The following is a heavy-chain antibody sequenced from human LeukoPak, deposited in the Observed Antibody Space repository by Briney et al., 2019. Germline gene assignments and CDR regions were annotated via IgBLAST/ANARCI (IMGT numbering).Heavy chain of an antibody. V-gene: IGHV3-15*01. J-gene: IGHJ4*02. CDR1: GFTFSNAW. CDR2: IKSKTDGGTT. D-gene: IGHD5-18*01. CDR3: TTDARSPVDTAMVYYFDY. Sequence: GGSLRLSCAASGFTFSNAWMSGVRRAPGKGLEWGGRIKSKTDGGTTDYAAPVKGRFTISRDDSKNTLYLQMNSLKTEDTAVYYCTTDARSPVDTAMVYYFDYWGQGTLVTVSS.